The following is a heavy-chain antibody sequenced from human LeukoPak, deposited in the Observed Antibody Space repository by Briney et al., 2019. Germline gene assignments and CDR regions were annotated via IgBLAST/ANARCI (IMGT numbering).Heavy chain of an antibody. D-gene: IGHD6-19*01. J-gene: IGHJ4*02. CDR3: ARVGVAGPYYFDY. Sequence: SETLSLTCAVTGGSITYYYWNWIRQPPGKGLEWIGYIYYTGSANYNPSLKSRVTISVDTSKNQFSLKLGSVTAADTAVYFCARVGVAGPYYFDYWGQGTLVTVSS. CDR1: GGSITYYY. V-gene: IGHV4-59*01. CDR2: IYYTGSA.